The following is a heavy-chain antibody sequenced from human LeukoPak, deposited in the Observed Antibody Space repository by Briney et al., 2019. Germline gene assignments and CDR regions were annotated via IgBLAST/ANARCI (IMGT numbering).Heavy chain of an antibody. CDR3: ARGDDYGGNMNPIDY. Sequence: SETLSLTCAVYGGSFSGYYWSWIRQPPGKGLEWIGEINHSGSTNYNPSLKSRVTISVDTSKNQFSLKLSSVTAADTAVYYCARGDDYGGNMNPIDYWGQGTLVTVSS. J-gene: IGHJ4*02. D-gene: IGHD4-23*01. CDR1: GGSFSGYY. V-gene: IGHV4-34*01. CDR2: INHSGST.